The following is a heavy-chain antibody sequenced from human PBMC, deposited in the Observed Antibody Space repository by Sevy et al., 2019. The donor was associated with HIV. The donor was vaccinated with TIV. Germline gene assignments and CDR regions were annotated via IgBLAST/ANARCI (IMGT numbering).Heavy chain of an antibody. CDR2: ISAYSGNT. CDR1: GYTFTSYG. V-gene: IGHV1-18*01. J-gene: IGHJ6*02. CDR3: ARDQYDSSGYYYSYYGMDV. D-gene: IGHD3-22*01. Sequence: ASVKVSCKASGYTFTSYGINWVRQAPGQGLEGMGWISAYSGNTNYAQNLQGRVTMTTDTFTSTAYMELRSLTSDDTAVYYCARDQYDSSGYYYSYYGMDVWGQGTTVTVSS.